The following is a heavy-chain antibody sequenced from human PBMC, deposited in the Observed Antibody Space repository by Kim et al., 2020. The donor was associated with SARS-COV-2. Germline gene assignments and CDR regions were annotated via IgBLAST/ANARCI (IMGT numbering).Heavy chain of an antibody. D-gene: IGHD5-18*01. J-gene: IGHJ1*01. CDR1: GFIFNNYE. Sequence: GGSLRLSCAASGFIFNNYEMKWVRQAPGKGLEWVSYISKSGATIHYADSVKGRFTISRDNAKNSLSLHISSLRAEDTAVYYCARGRREYTYGYSEYYYHWGQGTLVTVSS. CDR2: ISKSGATI. CDR3: ARGRREYTYGYSEYYYH. V-gene: IGHV3-48*03.